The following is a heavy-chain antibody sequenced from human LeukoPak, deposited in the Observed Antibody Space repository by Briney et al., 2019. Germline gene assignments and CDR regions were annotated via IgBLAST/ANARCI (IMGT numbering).Heavy chain of an antibody. D-gene: IGHD4-23*01. CDR2: ISYVGSNK. V-gene: IGHV3-30*04. Sequence: PGGSLRLSCAASGFTFSSYAMHWVRQAPGKGLEWVAVISYVGSNKYYADSVKGRFTISRDNPKNTLYLQMNSLRAEDTAVYYCARDHSPRPDYGGNSGYFDYWGQGTLVTVSS. CDR3: ARDHSPRPDYGGNSGYFDY. CDR1: GFTFSSYA. J-gene: IGHJ4*02.